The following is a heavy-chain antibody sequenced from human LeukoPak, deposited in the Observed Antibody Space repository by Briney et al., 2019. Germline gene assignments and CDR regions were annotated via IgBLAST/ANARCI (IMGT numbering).Heavy chain of an antibody. CDR1: GGSFSSYY. Sequence: KPSETLSLTCAVYGGSFSSYYWSWIRQPPGKGLEWIGYIYYSGSTNYNPSLKSRVTISVDTSKNQLSLKLSSVTAADTAVYYCARDGATAFNPAGVFDYWGQGTLVTVSS. CDR2: IYYSGST. D-gene: IGHD4/OR15-4a*01. CDR3: ARDGATAFNPAGVFDY. V-gene: IGHV4-59*01. J-gene: IGHJ4*02.